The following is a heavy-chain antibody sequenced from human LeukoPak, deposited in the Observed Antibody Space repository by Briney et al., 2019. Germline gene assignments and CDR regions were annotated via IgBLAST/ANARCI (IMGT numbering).Heavy chain of an antibody. CDR1: EFTVSRNY. V-gene: IGHV3-53*01. D-gene: IGHD5-24*01. CDR2: IFSNGDT. Sequence: PGGSLRLSCTASEFTVSRNYMLWLRQAPGEGLEWVSLIFSNGDTHYADSVKGRFTISRDTSKNTVSLQMNSLRVEDTAMYYCTRDQMNYWGQGTLVTVSS. CDR3: TRDQMNY. J-gene: IGHJ4*02.